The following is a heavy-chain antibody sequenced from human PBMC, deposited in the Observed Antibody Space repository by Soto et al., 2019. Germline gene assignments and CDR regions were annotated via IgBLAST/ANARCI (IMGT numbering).Heavy chain of an antibody. Sequence: QVQLMGSGGGVVQPGRSLRLSCAASGFTFSSSDIHWVRQAPGKGLEWVAHISIDTHRQYYADPVKGRFTGSRDNSKNTVYLQMNSPRAEDTAIYCCARGPTSGAFDIWGRGTLVTVSS. CDR3: ARGPTSGAFDI. D-gene: IGHD1-26*01. CDR2: ISIDTHRQ. J-gene: IGHJ3*02. V-gene: IGHV3-30*03. CDR1: GFTFSSSD.